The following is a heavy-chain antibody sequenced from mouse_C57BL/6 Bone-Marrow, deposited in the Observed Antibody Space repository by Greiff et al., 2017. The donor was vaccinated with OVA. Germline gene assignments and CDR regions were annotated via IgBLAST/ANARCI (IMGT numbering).Heavy chain of an antibody. J-gene: IGHJ4*01. D-gene: IGHD2-2*01. CDR1: GYTFTDYY. CDR3: TMVTTRAMDY. V-gene: IGHV14-2*01. Sequence: VQLQQSGPVLVKPGASVKMSCKASGYTFTDYYMHWVKQRTEQGLEWIGRIDPEDGETKYAPKFQGKATITADTSSNTAYLQLSSLTSEDTAVYPSTMVTTRAMDYWGQGTSVTVSS. CDR2: IDPEDGET.